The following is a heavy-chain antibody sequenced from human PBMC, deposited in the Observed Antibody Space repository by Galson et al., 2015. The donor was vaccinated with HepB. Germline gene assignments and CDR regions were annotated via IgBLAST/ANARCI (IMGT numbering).Heavy chain of an antibody. V-gene: IGHV3-30*18. Sequence: SLRLSCAASGFTFSSYGMHWVRQAPGKGLEWVAVISYDGSNKYYADSVKGRFTISRDNSKNTLYLQMNSLRAEDTAVYYCAKVSVYGSGSQTPKVDYYYYYGMDVWGQGTTVTVSS. CDR1: GFTFSSYG. D-gene: IGHD3-10*01. J-gene: IGHJ6*02. CDR3: AKVSVYGSGSQTPKVDYYYYYGMDV. CDR2: ISYDGSNK.